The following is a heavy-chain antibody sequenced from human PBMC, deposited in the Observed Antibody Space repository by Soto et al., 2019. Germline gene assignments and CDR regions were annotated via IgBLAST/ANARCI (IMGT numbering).Heavy chain of an antibody. J-gene: IGHJ4*02. CDR1: GDSVSSNSAA. Sequence: SQTLSLTCGISGDSVSSNSAAWNWIRQSPSRGLERLGRTYYRSQWFNDYAVSVNSRITINPDTSKNQFSLQLTSVTPEDTAVYYCARASYGSGSYYFCYWGQGTLVTVSS. V-gene: IGHV6-1*01. CDR3: ARASYGSGSYYFCY. CDR2: TYYRSQWFN. D-gene: IGHD3-10*01.